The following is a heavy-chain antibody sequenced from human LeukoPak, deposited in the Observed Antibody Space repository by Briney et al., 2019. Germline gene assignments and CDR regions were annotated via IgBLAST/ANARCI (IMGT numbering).Heavy chain of an antibody. CDR3: ARVKYYYDSSGYYFIDY. CDR1: GYTFTGYY. V-gene: IGHV1-2*06. J-gene: IGHJ4*02. D-gene: IGHD3-22*01. Sequence: ASVKVSCKASGYTFTGYYTHWVRQAPGQGLEWMGRINPNSGGTNYAQKFQGRVTMTRDTSISTAYMELSRLRSDDTAVYYCARVKYYYDSSGYYFIDYWGQGTLVTVSS. CDR2: INPNSGGT.